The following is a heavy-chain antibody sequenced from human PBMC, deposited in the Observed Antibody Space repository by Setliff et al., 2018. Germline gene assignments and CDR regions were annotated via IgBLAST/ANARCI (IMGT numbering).Heavy chain of an antibody. V-gene: IGHV4-59*11. Sequence: PSETLSLTCTVSGGSISSHYWSWIRQPPGKGLEWIGYIYYSGSTNYNPSLKSRVTISVDTSKNQFSLKLSSVTAADTAVYYCARVSMYSSSWYYYYYGMDVWGQGTTVTVS. CDR1: GGSISSHY. J-gene: IGHJ6*02. CDR3: ARVSMYSSSWYYYYYGMDV. CDR2: IYYSGST. D-gene: IGHD6-13*01.